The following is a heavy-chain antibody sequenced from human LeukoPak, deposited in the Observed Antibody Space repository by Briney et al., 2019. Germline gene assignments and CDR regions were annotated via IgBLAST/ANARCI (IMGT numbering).Heavy chain of an antibody. CDR2: IYYSGST. J-gene: IGHJ4*02. CDR3: AREAMMGHTTFDY. CDR1: GGSCSGYY. V-gene: IGHV4-59*01. D-gene: IGHD3-22*01. Sequence: SETLSLTCAVYGGSCSGYYWSWIRQPPGKGLEWIGYIYYSGSTNYNPSLKSRVTISVDTSKNQFSLKLSSVTAADTAVYYCAREAMMGHTTFDYWGQGTLVTVSS.